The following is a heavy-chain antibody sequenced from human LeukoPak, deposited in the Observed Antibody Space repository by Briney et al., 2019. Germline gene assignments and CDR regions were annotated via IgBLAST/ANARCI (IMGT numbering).Heavy chain of an antibody. D-gene: IGHD1-26*01. CDR2: IYSGGNT. J-gene: IGHJ4*02. CDR3: ATYGGSYYLDY. V-gene: IGHV3-53*01. Sequence: GGSLRLSCAASGFTVSTTYMNWVRQAPGKGLEWVSIIYSGGNTDYADSVKGRFTISRDNSKNTLYLQMNSLRVEDMAVYYCATYGGSYYLDYWGQGTPVTVSS. CDR1: GFTVSTTY.